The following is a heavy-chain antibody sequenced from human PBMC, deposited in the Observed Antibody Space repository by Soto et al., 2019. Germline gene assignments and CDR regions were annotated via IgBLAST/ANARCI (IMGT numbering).Heavy chain of an antibody. D-gene: IGHD5-12*01. CDR3: ARDRLGGYDKYYYYGMDV. J-gene: IGHJ6*02. Sequence: QVQLVESGGGVVQPGRSLRLSCAASGFTFSSYAMHWVRQAPGKGLEWVAVISYDGSNKYYADSVKGRFTISRDNSKNTLYLQMNSLRAEDTAVYYCARDRLGGYDKYYYYGMDVWGQGTTVTVSS. CDR2: ISYDGSNK. CDR1: GFTFSSYA. V-gene: IGHV3-30-3*01.